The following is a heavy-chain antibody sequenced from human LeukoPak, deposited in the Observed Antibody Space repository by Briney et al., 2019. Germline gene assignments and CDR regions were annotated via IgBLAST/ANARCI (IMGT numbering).Heavy chain of an antibody. CDR2: IYTSGST. D-gene: IGHD3-10*01. J-gene: IGHJ5*02. CDR3: ARSQWFGPYNWFDP. V-gene: IGHV4-4*07. CDR1: GGSISSYY. Sequence: SETLSLTCTVSGGSISSYYWSWIRQPAGKGLEWIGRIYTSGSTNYNPSLKSRVTMSVDTSKNQFSLKLSSVTAADTAVYYCARSQWFGPYNWFDPRGQGTLVTVSS.